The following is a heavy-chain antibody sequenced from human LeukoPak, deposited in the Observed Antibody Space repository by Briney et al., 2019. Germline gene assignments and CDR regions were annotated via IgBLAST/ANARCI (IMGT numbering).Heavy chain of an antibody. V-gene: IGHV1-69*13. D-gene: IGHD3-22*01. CDR2: IIHIFGTA. J-gene: IGHJ4*02. CDR3: ARGTYYYDSSGYYYGLDYFDY. Sequence: GASVKVSCKASGYTFTRYGISWVRQAPGQGLEWMGGIIHIFGTANYAQKFQGRVTITADESTSTAYMELSSLRSEDTAVYYCARGTYYYDSSGYYYGLDYFDYWGQGTLVTVSS. CDR1: GYTFTRYG.